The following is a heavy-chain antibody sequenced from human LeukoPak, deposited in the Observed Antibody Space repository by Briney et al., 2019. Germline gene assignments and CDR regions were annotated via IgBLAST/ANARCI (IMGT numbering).Heavy chain of an antibody. J-gene: IGHJ4*02. V-gene: IGHV1-2*02. CDR3: AIRLVSAAPGY. CDR1: GYTFTAYS. D-gene: IGHD2-2*01. Sequence: ASVKVSCKTSGYTFTAYSIHWVRQAPRQGLEWMGWINPNSAGTNYAQSFQGRVTMTRDTSISTGYMELSNLTSDDTAVYYCAIRLVSAAPGYWGQGTLVTVSS. CDR2: INPNSAGT.